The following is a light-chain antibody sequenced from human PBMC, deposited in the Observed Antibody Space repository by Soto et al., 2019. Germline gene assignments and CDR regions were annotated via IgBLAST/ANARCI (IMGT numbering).Light chain of an antibody. J-gene: IGKJ3*01. V-gene: IGKV3-20*01. Sequence: EIVLTQSPGTLSLSPGERATLSCRAGQSVSGSSLAWYQHKPGQPPRLLIYGSSNRAAGTPDRFSGSGSGTDLTLTISRLEPEDFAVYYCQQYGRPPYAFGPGTRVDV. CDR3: QQYGRPPYA. CDR1: QSVSGSS. CDR2: GSS.